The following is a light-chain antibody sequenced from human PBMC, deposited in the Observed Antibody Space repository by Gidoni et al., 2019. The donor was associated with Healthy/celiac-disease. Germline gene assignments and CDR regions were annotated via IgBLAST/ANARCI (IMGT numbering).Light chain of an antibody. Sequence: EIVLTQSQATLSLSPGDRATLSCRASQSVSSYLAWYQQKPGQAPRLLIYDASNRATGIPARFSGSGSGTDFTLTISSLEPEDFAVYYCQQRSNWPLLTFGGGTKVEIK. J-gene: IGKJ4*01. CDR3: QQRSNWPLLT. V-gene: IGKV3-11*01. CDR1: QSVSSY. CDR2: DAS.